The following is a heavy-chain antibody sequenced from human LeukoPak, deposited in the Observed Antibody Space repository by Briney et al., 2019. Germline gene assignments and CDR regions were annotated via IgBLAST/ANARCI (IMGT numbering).Heavy chain of an antibody. CDR3: ARKIGGAVAGNWYFDL. J-gene: IGHJ2*01. D-gene: IGHD6-19*01. Sequence: GRSLRLSCAASGFTFSSYAMHWVRQAPGKGLEWVAVISYDGSNKYYADSVKGRFTISRDNSKNTLYLQMNSLRAEDTAVYYCARKIGGAVAGNWYFDLWGCGTLVIVSS. CDR1: GFTFSSYA. CDR2: ISYDGSNK. V-gene: IGHV3-30-3*01.